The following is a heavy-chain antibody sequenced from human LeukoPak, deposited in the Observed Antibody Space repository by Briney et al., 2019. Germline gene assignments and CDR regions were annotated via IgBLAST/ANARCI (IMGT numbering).Heavy chain of an antibody. CDR2: INQEGSEK. CDR3: VKVAKYYYGSETYYFFEH. D-gene: IGHD3-10*01. J-gene: IGHJ4*02. Sequence: GGSLRLSCAVSGFTFSSSWMSWVRQAPGKGLEWVANINQEGSEKNYVDSVKGRFTISRDNAKNSLYLQMNSLRVEDTGIYYCVKVAKYYYGSETYYFFEHWGQGTPVTASS. CDR1: GFTFSSSW. V-gene: IGHV3-7*01.